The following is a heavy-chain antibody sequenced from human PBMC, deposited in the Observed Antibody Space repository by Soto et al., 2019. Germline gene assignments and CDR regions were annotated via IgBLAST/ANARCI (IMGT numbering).Heavy chain of an antibody. Sequence: QVQLRESGPGLVKPSQTLSLTCTVSDGSISSGAYYWSWIRQPPGKGLEWLGYIYFSGDTYYNPSLKGRLSISGAASKKQFFLRLSSGTAADTAVYYCARRFVGGTYPNGFDPWGQGTLVTVSS. D-gene: IGHD6-19*01. J-gene: IGHJ5*02. CDR1: DGSISSGAYY. CDR2: IYFSGDT. V-gene: IGHV4-30-4*01. CDR3: ARRFVGGTYPNGFDP.